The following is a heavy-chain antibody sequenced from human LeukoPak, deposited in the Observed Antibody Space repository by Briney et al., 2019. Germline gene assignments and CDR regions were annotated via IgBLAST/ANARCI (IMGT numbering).Heavy chain of an antibody. CDR1: GGSFSGYY. CDR2: INHSGST. J-gene: IGHJ6*02. D-gene: IGHD3-10*01. Sequence: TSETLSLTCAVYGGSFSGYYWSWIRQPPGKGLEWIGEINHSGSTNYNPSLKSRVTISVDTSKNQFSLKLSSVTAADTAVYYCARDLGSYYGMDVWGQGTTVTVSS. CDR3: ARDLGSYYGMDV. V-gene: IGHV4-34*01.